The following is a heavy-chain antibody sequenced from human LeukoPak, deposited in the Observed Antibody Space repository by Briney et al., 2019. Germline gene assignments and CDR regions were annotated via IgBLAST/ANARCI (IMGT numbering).Heavy chain of an antibody. V-gene: IGHV4-34*01. CDR2: INHSGST. CDR1: GGSFSGYY. D-gene: IGHD2-2*01. CDR3: ARDDAIVVVPAAIVGDV. J-gene: IGHJ6*04. Sequence: PSETLSLTCAVYGGSFSGYYWSWIRQPPGKGLEWIGDINHSGSTNYNPSLMSRVTISVDTSKNQYSPKPTSVPAADTAGYSSARDDAIVVVPAAIVGDVWGKGTTVTASS.